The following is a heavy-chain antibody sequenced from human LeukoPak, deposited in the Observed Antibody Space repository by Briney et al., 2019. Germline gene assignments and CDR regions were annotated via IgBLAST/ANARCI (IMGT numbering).Heavy chain of an antibody. V-gene: IGHV3-72*01. D-gene: IGHD1-26*01. CDR3: AREWDSGSYYLGYFDY. CDR1: GXTFSDHY. CDR2: IRNKANSYTT. J-gene: IGHJ4*02. Sequence: GGSLRLSCAASGXTFSDHYMDWVGQAPGKGLEWVGRIRNKANSYTTEYVASVNGRFTISRDDSKTSLYLQMNSLKCEDTAVYYCAREWDSGSYYLGYFDYWGQGTLVTVSS.